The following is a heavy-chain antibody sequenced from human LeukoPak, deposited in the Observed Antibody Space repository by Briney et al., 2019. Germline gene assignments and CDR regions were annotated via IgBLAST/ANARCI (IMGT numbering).Heavy chain of an antibody. D-gene: IGHD4-17*01. V-gene: IGHV3-48*03. CDR2: ISSSGSTI. J-gene: IGHJ4*02. CDR3: ARDSYGDYVIGL. Sequence: GVSLRLSCAASGFTFSSYEMNWVRQAPGKGQEWVSYISSSGSTIYYADSVKGRFTISRDNAKNSLYLQMNSLRAEDTAVYYCARDSYGDYVIGLWGQGTLVTVSS. CDR1: GFTFSSYE.